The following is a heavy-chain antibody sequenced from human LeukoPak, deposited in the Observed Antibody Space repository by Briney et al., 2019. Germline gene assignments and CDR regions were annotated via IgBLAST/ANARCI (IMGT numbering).Heavy chain of an antibody. Sequence: SVKVSCKASGYTFTGYYMHWVRQAPGQGLEWMGGIIPIFGTANYAQKFQGRVTITADESTSTAYMELSSLRSEDTAVYYCASHSSSSAEYFQHWGQGTLVTVSS. CDR1: GYTFTGYY. CDR3: ASHSSSSAEYFQH. D-gene: IGHD6-6*01. V-gene: IGHV1-69*13. J-gene: IGHJ1*01. CDR2: IIPIFGTA.